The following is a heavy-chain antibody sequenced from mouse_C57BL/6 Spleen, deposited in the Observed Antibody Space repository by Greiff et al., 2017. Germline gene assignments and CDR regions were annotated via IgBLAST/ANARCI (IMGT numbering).Heavy chain of an antibody. CDR2: ISSGSSTI. CDR1: GFTFSDYG. J-gene: IGHJ4*01. D-gene: IGHD3-2*02. V-gene: IGHV5-17*01. Sequence: EVMLVESGGGLVKPGGSLKLSCAASGFTFSDYGMHWVRQAPEKVLEWVAYISSGSSTIYYADTVKGRFTISRDNAKNTLFLQITSLRSEDTAMYYCAITAQAYGYAMDYWGQGTSVTVSS. CDR3: AITAQAYGYAMDY.